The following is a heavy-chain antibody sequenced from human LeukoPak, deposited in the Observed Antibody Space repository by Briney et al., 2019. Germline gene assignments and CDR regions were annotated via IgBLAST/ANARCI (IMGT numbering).Heavy chain of an antibody. CDR3: ARDDRRGCSGGRCQLYYYYGMGV. D-gene: IGHD2-15*01. V-gene: IGHV4-61*01. Sequence: SETLSLTCTVSGGYVSSSSYYWSWIRQPPGKGLEWIGYIYYTGSTNYNPSLKSRVTISVDTSKNQFSLKLSSVTAADTAVYYCARDDRRGCSGGRCQLYYYYGMGVWGKGTTVTVSS. J-gene: IGHJ6*04. CDR2: IYYTGST. CDR1: GGYVSSSSYY.